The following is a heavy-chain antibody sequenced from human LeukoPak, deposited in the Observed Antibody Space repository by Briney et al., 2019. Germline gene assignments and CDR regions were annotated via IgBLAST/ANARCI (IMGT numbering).Heavy chain of an antibody. Sequence: GGSLRLSFAASGFIFSSYDFNWVRQAPGKGLEWVSYISSRSRTIYYADSVKGRFTISRDNAQKSLYLQINSLRGDDTALYYCVRGNWEFGGVIALYWGQGTLVTVSS. J-gene: IGHJ4*02. CDR1: GFIFSSYD. CDR2: ISSRSRTI. CDR3: VRGNWEFGGVIALY. V-gene: IGHV3-48*04. D-gene: IGHD3-16*02.